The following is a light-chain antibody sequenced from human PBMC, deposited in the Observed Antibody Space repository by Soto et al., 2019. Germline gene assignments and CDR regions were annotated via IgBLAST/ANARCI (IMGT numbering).Light chain of an antibody. V-gene: IGKV1-13*02. CDR3: QQIKSYPRVT. CDR1: QAISSH. CDR2: GAS. J-gene: IGKJ1*01. Sequence: AIKFTQSPSSLSASVGDRVSITCRASQAISSHLAWYQQKPGTGPKLLIHGASVLQTGVPSRFSGSGNGPGTDFTLTISSLQPEDFATYFCQQIKSYPRVTFGQGTKVDIK.